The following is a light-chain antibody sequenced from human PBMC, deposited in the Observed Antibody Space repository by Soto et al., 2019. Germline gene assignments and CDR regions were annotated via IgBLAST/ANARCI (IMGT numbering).Light chain of an antibody. CDR3: QQYRSLIT. V-gene: IGKV3-15*01. Sequence: EIVMTQSPATLSVSPGEGVTLSCRASQSVSSNLAWYQQRPGQAPRLLIYGASTRATGIPARFSGSGSGTEFTLTINRLEPEDSAVYYCQQYRSLITFGQGTRLEIK. J-gene: IGKJ5*01. CDR1: QSVSSN. CDR2: GAS.